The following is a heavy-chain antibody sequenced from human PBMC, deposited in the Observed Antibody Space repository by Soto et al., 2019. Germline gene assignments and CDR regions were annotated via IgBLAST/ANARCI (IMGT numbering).Heavy chain of an antibody. J-gene: IGHJ6*02. CDR1: GGTFSSYA. D-gene: IGHD5-18*01. V-gene: IGHV1-69*13. Sequence: SVKVSCKASGGTFSSYAISWVRQAPGQGLEWMGGIIPIFGTANYAQKFQGRVTITADESTSTAYMELSSLRSEDTAVYYCASCGYSYCYYYYYGMDVWGQGTTVTVSS. CDR3: ASCGYSYCYYYYYGMDV. CDR2: IIPIFGTA.